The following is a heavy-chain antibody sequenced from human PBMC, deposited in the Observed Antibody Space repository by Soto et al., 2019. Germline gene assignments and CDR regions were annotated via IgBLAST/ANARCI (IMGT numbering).Heavy chain of an antibody. J-gene: IGHJ4*02. CDR2: VSHSGTT. Sequence: SETLSLTCTVSGGSISNYYWTWIRQSPGKGPEWIGYVSHSGTTNYNPSLESRVTMSLDTSKNQFSLKLSSVTAADTAVYYCARGGGVYYFDYWGQGTLVTVSS. V-gene: IGHV4-59*01. CDR1: GGSISNYY. D-gene: IGHD2-8*02. CDR3: ARGGGVYYFDY.